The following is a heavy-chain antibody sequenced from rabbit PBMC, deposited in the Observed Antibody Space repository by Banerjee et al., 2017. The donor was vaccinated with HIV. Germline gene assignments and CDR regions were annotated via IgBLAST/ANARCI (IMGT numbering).Heavy chain of an antibody. Sequence: QSLEESGGDLVKPGASLTLTCTASGFDLSNYYYMYWVRQAPGKGLEWIGCIYTGGSGGIYYASWAKGRFTISKTSSTTVTLQMTSLTAADTATYFCARGNDYAGDGYALWGQGTLVTVS. D-gene: IGHD3-3*01. V-gene: IGHV1S40*01. CDR1: GFDLSNYYY. CDR2: IYTGGSGGI. J-gene: IGHJ4*01. CDR3: ARGNDYAGDGYAL.